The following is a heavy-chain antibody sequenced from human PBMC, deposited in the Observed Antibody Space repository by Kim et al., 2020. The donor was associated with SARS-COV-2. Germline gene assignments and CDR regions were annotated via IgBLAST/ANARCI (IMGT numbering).Heavy chain of an antibody. Sequence: KFQGRGTITRDPSASTAYMELSSLRSEDTAVYYCARIAVAGIKYYYYGMDVWGQGTTVTVSS. CDR3: ARIAVAGIKYYYYGMDV. J-gene: IGHJ6*02. V-gene: IGHV1-3*01. D-gene: IGHD6-19*01.